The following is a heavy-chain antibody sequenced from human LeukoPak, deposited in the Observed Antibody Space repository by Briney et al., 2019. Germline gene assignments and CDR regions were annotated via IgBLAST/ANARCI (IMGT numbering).Heavy chain of an antibody. J-gene: IGHJ4*02. CDR2: INPSDGST. CDR1: GYAFTSYY. D-gene: IGHD3-16*01. V-gene: IGHV1-46*01. Sequence: ASVKVSCKASGYAFTSYYMHWVRQAPGQGLEWMGIINPSDGSTTYAQKFQGSVTMTRDTSTSTVYMELSSLRSEDTALYYCARHQGAGEYPFDYWGQGTLVTVSS. CDR3: ARHQGAGEYPFDY.